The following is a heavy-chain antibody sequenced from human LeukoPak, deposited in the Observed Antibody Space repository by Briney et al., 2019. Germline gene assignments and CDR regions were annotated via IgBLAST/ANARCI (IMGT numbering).Heavy chain of an antibody. CDR3: ARPRGSYYYGMDV. J-gene: IGHJ6*02. CDR2: IIPILDIA. Sequence: ASVKVSCKASGGTFSSYAISWVRQAPGQGLEWMGRIIPILDIANYAQKFQGRVTITADKSTSTAYMELSSLRSEDTAVYYCARPRGSYYYGMDVWGQGTTVTVSS. V-gene: IGHV1-69*04. CDR1: GGTFSSYA.